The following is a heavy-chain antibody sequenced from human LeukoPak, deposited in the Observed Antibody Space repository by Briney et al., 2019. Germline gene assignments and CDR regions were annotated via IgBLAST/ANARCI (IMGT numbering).Heavy chain of an antibody. V-gene: IGHV3-23*01. CDR3: AKFNGHPTTNYYMDV. D-gene: IGHD3-10*01. CDR2: IIDTGGAT. CDR1: GFSFSSFA. Sequence: GGSLRLSCAASGFSFSSFAMTWVRQAPGKGLEWVSGIIDTGGATYYADSVKGRFTISRDNSKNTLFLQMNSLRAEDTAVYYCAKFNGHPTTNYYMDVWGKGTTVTVSS. J-gene: IGHJ6*04.